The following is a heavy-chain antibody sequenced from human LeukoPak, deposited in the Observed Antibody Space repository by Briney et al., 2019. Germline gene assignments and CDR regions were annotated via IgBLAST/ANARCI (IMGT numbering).Heavy chain of an antibody. CDR1: GYSISSGYY. V-gene: IGHV4-38-2*02. Sequence: PSETLSLTCTASGYSISSGYYWGWIRQPPGKGLEWIGSIYHSGSTYYNPSLKSRVTISVDTSKNQFSLKLSSVTAADTAVYYCARRGVYGSGAFYLDYWGQGTLVTVSS. CDR2: IYHSGST. D-gene: IGHD3-10*01. J-gene: IGHJ4*02. CDR3: ARRGVYGSGAFYLDY.